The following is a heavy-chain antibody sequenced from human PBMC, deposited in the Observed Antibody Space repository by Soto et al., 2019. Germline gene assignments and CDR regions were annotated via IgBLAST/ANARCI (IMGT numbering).Heavy chain of an antibody. CDR1: GGSISSYY. V-gene: IGHV4-59*01. Sequence: PSQTLSLTCTVSGGSISSYYWSWIRQPPGKGLEWIGYIYYSGSTNYNPSLKSRVTISLDTSKNQFSLKLSSVTAADTAVYYCARENDSSGYYQFDYWGLGTLVTVSS. CDR2: IYYSGST. D-gene: IGHD3-22*01. J-gene: IGHJ4*02. CDR3: ARENDSSGYYQFDY.